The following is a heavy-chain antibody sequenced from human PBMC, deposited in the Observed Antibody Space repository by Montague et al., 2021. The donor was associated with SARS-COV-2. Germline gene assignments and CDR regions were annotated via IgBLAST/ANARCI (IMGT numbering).Heavy chain of an antibody. CDR3: ARDRYYYGSGCLDAFDI. CDR2: IWYDGSNK. D-gene: IGHD3-10*01. V-gene: IGHV3-33*01. Sequence: SLRLSCAASGFTSSSYCMHWVRQAPGKGLEWAAGIWYDGSNKYYADSVEGRFTISRDNSKNTLYLQMNSLRAEDTAVYYCARDRYYYGSGCLDAFDIGGQGTMVTVSS. J-gene: IGHJ3*02. CDR1: GFTSSSYC.